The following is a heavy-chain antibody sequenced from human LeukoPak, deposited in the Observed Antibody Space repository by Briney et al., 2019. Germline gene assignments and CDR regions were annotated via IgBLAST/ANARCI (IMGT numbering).Heavy chain of an antibody. CDR3: ATYGSGSYFFEY. CDR1: GYSISTGYY. CDR2: IYYSGST. D-gene: IGHD3-10*01. Sequence: PSETLSLTCTVSGYSISTGYYWDWIRQPPGKGLEWIGYIYYSGSTNYNPSLKSRVTISIDTSKNQFSLNLSSVTAADTAVYYCATYGSGSYFFEYWGQGTLVTVSS. V-gene: IGHV4-61*01. J-gene: IGHJ4*02.